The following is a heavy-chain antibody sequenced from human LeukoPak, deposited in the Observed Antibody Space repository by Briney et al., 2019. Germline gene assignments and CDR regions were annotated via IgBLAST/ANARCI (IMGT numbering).Heavy chain of an antibody. D-gene: IGHD5-12*01. CDR3: ARSYGGYVLDE. V-gene: IGHV4-59*02. CDR2: AYSTGGA. J-gene: IGHJ4*02. CDR1: GGSVSSLY. Sequence: SETLSLTCIVSGGSVSSLYWHWIRQSPEKGLEWIGYAYSTGGAKYNPSLKNRVTMSFDTPKSHFSLKLTSVTAADTAVYFCARSYGGYVLDEWGQGTLVVVSS.